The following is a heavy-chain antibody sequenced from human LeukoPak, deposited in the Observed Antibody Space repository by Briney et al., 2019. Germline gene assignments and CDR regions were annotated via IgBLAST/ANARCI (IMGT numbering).Heavy chain of an antibody. J-gene: IGHJ4*02. CDR2: ITSAGRAI. CDR3: ASDIVATSGDF. D-gene: IGHD5-12*01. CDR1: GFTFSDLY. Sequence: GGSLRLSCAASGFTFSDLYMSWIRQAPGKGREWVSYITSAGRAIYYADSVQGRFTISRDNARNSLYLQMNGLGAEDTAVYYCASDIVATSGDFWGQGTLVTVSS. V-gene: IGHV3-11*01.